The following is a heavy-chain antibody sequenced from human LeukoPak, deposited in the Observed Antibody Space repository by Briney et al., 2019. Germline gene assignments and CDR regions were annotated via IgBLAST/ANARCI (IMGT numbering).Heavy chain of an antibody. CDR1: GFTFSSYG. CDR2: ISYDGSNK. D-gene: IGHD3-22*01. V-gene: IGHV3-30*03. J-gene: IGHJ1*01. Sequence: PGGSLRLSCAASGFTFSSYGMHWVRQAPGKGLEWVAVISYDGSNKYYADSVKGRFTISRDNSKNTLYLQMNSLRAEDTAVYYCARDTSYYDSSGYRHAEYFQLWGQGTLVTVSS. CDR3: ARDTSYYDSSGYRHAEYFQL.